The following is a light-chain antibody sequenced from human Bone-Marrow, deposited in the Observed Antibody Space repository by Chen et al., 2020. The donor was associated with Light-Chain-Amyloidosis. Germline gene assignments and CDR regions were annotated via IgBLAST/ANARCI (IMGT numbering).Light chain of an antibody. CDR1: SGSIATNY. CDR3: QSYQGSSQGV. J-gene: IGLJ3*02. CDR2: EDD. Sequence: NFMLTQPHSVSASPGKTVIISCSRSSGSIATNYVQWYQQRPGSSHTTVIYEDDQRPSGVPDRFSGSIDRSYNSASLTISGLKTEDEADYYCQSYQGSSQGVFGGGTKLTVL. V-gene: IGLV6-57*01.